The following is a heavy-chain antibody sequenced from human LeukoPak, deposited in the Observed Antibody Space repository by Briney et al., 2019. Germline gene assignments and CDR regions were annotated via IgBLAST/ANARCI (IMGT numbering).Heavy chain of an antibody. D-gene: IGHD3-3*01. CDR1: GFTFSSYG. V-gene: IGHV3-33*01. CDR3: ARDGYDFWSGPSYYFDY. Sequence: PGRSLRLSCAASGFTFSSYGMHWVRQAPGKGLEWVAVIWYDGSNKYYADSVKGRFTISRDNSKNTLYLRMNSLRAEDTAVYYCARDGYDFWSGPSYYFDYWGQGTLVTVSS. J-gene: IGHJ4*02. CDR2: IWYDGSNK.